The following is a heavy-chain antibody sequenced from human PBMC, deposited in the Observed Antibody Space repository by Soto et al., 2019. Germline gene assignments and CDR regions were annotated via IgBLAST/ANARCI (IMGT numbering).Heavy chain of an antibody. J-gene: IGHJ2*01. CDR1: GYTFTGYY. CDR2: INPNSGGT. V-gene: IGHV1-2*04. Sequence: QVQLVQSGAEVKKPGASVKVSCKASGYTFTGYYMHWVRQAPGQGLEWMGWINPNSGGTNYAQKFQGWVTMTRDTSISTAYMELSRLRSDDTAVYYCARRGTIAVAGTRTDWYFDLWGRGTLVTVS. D-gene: IGHD6-19*01. CDR3: ARRGTIAVAGTRTDWYFDL.